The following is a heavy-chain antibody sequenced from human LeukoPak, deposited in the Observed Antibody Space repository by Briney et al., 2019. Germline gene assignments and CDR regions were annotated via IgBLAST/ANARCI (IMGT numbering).Heavy chain of an antibody. V-gene: IGHV3-30*02. J-gene: IGHJ5*02. CDR1: GFTFSNYG. CDR3: AKEYQPNWFDP. Sequence: PGGSLRLSCAASGFTFSNYGMHWVRQTPGKGLGWVAFIPYDGSNKYYADSVKGRFTISRDNSRNTLYLQMNSLRAEDTAVYYCAKEYQPNWFDPWGQGTLVTVSS. CDR2: IPYDGSNK. D-gene: IGHD2-2*01.